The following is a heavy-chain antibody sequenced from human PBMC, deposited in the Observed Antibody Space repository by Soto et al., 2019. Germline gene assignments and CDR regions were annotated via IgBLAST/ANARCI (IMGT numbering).Heavy chain of an antibody. Sequence: PGESLKISCKDSGYSFTTNCIAWVRQMPGKGLEWMGVIYSGDSQTKYSPAFQGQVTISVDKSIKTAYLQWSSLKASDTAMYYCARHFHGFDYWGQGTLVTVSS. J-gene: IGHJ4*02. CDR3: ARHFHGFDY. CDR2: IYSGDSQT. V-gene: IGHV5-51*01. CDR1: GYSFTTNC.